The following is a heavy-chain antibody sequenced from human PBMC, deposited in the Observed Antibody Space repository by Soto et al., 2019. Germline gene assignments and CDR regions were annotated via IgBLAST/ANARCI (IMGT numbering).Heavy chain of an antibody. J-gene: IGHJ4*02. D-gene: IGHD6-6*01. CDR3: ASGGSSLNFDS. CDR2: IWYDGSLK. CDR1: GFTFSSYG. V-gene: IGHV3-33*01. Sequence: GGSLRLSCAASGFTFSSYGMHWVRQAPGKGLEWVAIIWYDGSLKYYADSMKGRFTISRDNSKTTMYLQMNSLRAKDTAVYYCASGGSSLNFDSWGQGTLVTVSS.